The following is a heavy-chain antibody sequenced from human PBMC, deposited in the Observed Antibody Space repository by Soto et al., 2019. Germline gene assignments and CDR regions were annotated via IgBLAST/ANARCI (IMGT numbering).Heavy chain of an antibody. Sequence: QVQLQESGPGLVKPSQTLSLTCTVSGGSVSSGDFYWSWIRQPPGKGLEWIGYIYYSGSTYYNPSLNSRVIISVDTSKNQFSMKVNSVTAADTAVYYCARTSVTAMDFNHWGQGALVAVSS. V-gene: IGHV4-30-4*01. J-gene: IGHJ4*02. CDR1: GGSVSSGDFY. CDR3: ARTSVTAMDFNH. CDR2: IYYSGST. D-gene: IGHD4-17*01.